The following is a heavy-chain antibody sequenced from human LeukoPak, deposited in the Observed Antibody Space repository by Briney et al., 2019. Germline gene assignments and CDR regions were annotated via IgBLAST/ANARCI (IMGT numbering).Heavy chain of an antibody. V-gene: IGHV4-61*02. CDR2: IYITESA. CDR1: GGSISSGSYY. J-gene: IGHJ4*02. D-gene: IGHD2-8*01. Sequence: SETLSLTCTVSGGSISSGSYYWTWIRQPAGKGLELIGRIYITESANYNSSLESRVTILVDTSKTQFSLKLSSVTAADTAIYYCARSRERICTNPPCYVDLQATWGQGALVTVSP. CDR3: ARSRERICTNPPCYVDLQAT.